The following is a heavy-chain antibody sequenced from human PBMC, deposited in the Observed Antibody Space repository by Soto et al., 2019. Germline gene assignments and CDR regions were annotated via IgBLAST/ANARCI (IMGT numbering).Heavy chain of an antibody. CDR3: ATGSYCISTSCYVRGHNWFDP. CDR1: GGSISSGGYS. V-gene: IGHV4-30-2*01. CDR2: MYHSGST. J-gene: IGHJ5*02. Sequence: SETLSLTCAVSGGSISSGGYSWSWIRQPPGKGLEWIGYMYHSGSTYYNPSLKSRVTISVDKSKNQFSLKLSSVTAADTAVYYCATGSYCISTSCYVRGHNWFDPWGQGTLVTVSS. D-gene: IGHD2-2*01.